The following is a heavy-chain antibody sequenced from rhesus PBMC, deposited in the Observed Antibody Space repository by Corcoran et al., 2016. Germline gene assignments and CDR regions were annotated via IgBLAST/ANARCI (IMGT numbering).Heavy chain of an antibody. CDR3: ARGLSSGWLVY. Sequence: QLQLQESGPGLVKPSETLSATRAVSGGSLSSRYLRSIRQAPGQGLEWIGYIYGSRTSTTYNPSLKSRVTISKDTSKNQFSLKLSSVTAADTAVYYCARGLSSGWLVYWGQGVLVTVSS. CDR2: IYGSRTST. J-gene: IGHJ4*01. V-gene: IGHV4-169*01. CDR1: GGSLSSRY. D-gene: IGHD6-31*01.